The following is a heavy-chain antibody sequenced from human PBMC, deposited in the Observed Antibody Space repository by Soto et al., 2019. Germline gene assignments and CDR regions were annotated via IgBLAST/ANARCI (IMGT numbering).Heavy chain of an antibody. V-gene: IGHV1-69*01. CDR1: GGNFNTYA. D-gene: IGHD1-1*01. Sequence: QVQLVQSGAEVREPGSSVRLSCKASGGNFNTYAFNWVRQAPGQGLEWLGGIITFYGAAMYAKNFQGRVTITADEFRTTAYMELNSLRYDDTAVYYCARGGKERFRGPGMDVWGQGTTVTVSS. J-gene: IGHJ6*02. CDR2: IITFYGAA. CDR3: ARGGKERFRGPGMDV.